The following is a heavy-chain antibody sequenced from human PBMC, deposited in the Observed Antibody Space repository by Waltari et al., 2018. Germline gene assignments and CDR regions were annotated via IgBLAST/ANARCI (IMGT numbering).Heavy chain of an antibody. Sequence: QVQLQESGPGLVKPSETLSLTCTVSGGSISSYYWSWIRQPPGKGLEWIGYVYYSGRTNYNPSLKSRVTISVDTSKNQFSLKLSSVTAADTAVYYCARRASRDYYYYGMDVWGQGTTVTVSS. CDR2: VYYSGRT. CDR1: GGSISSYY. CDR3: ARRASRDYYYYGMDV. V-gene: IGHV4-59*08. J-gene: IGHJ6*02. D-gene: IGHD2-2*01.